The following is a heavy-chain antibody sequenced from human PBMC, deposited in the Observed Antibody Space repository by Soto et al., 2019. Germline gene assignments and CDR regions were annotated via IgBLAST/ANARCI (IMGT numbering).Heavy chain of an antibody. CDR1: GFSFSRYA. J-gene: IGHJ2*01. CDR2: ISDIGGST. D-gene: IGHD6-19*01. Sequence: EAQLLESGGGLVQPGGSLRLSCAASGFSFSRYAMSWVRQAPGKGLEWVSGISDIGGSTSYADSVKGRFTISRDNSKNTLYLQMNSLRVEDTAVYYCARDLGAVAGTWYFDLWGRGTLVTVSS. V-gene: IGHV3-23*01. CDR3: ARDLGAVAGTWYFDL.